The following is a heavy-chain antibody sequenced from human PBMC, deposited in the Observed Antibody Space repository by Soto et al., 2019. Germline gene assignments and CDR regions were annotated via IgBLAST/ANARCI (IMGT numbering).Heavy chain of an antibody. CDR1: GYTFTSYG. CDR3: ARAPVDTAMVPNFNN. D-gene: IGHD5-18*01. J-gene: IGHJ4*02. Sequence: ASVKVSCKASGYTFTSYGISWVRQAPGQEHEWMGWISAYNDNTNYAQKLQRRDTMTTDPSTSTAYMELRSLRSDDTAVYYCARAPVDTAMVPNFNNWGQVTLVTVSS. V-gene: IGHV1-18*01. CDR2: ISAYNDNT.